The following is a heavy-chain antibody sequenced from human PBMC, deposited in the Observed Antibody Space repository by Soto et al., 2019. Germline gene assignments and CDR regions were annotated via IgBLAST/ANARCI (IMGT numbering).Heavy chain of an antibody. CDR3: ARPLFTGGYNYGDFDY. V-gene: IGHV3-30-3*01. D-gene: IGHD5-12*01. CDR1: GFTFSSYA. J-gene: IGHJ4*02. CDR2: ISYDGSNK. Sequence: GGSLRLSCAASGFTFSSYAMHWVRQAPGKGLEWVAVISYDGSNKYYADSVKGRFTISRDNSKNTLYLQMNSLRAEDTAVYYCARPLFTGGYNYGDFDYWGQGTLVTV.